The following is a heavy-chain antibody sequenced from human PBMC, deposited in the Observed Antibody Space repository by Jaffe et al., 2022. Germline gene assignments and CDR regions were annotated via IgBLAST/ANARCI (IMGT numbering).Heavy chain of an antibody. Sequence: EVQLVESGGGLVEPGGSLRLSCTTSGFTFSSYTMNWVRQAPGKGLEWVSSISDSSGYIYYADSVKGRFTISRDNARNSLYLQMNSLRVEDTAVYFCVRAPYSRSSDLTHWGQGTLVTVPS. CDR2: ISDSSGYI. CDR3: VRAPYSRSSDLTH. CDR1: GFTFSSYT. V-gene: IGHV3-21*01. D-gene: IGHD6-6*01. J-gene: IGHJ1*01.